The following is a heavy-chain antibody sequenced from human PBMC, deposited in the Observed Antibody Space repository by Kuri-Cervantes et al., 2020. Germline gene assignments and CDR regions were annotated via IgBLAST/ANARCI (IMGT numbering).Heavy chain of an antibody. J-gene: IGHJ5*02. CDR2: IYHSGST. D-gene: IGHD6-13*01. CDR3: ARVTRAGGAATDLNWFDP. Sequence: SETLSLTCTVSGGSISSGSYYWSWIRQPPGKGLEWIGYIYHSGSTYYNPSLKSRVTISVDTSKNQFSLKLSSVTAADTAVYYCARVTRAGGAATDLNWFDPWGQGTLVTVSS. V-gene: IGHV4-30-2*01. CDR1: GGSISSGSYY.